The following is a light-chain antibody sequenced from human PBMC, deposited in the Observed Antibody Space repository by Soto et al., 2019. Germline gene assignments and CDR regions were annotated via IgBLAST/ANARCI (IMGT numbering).Light chain of an antibody. V-gene: IGLV2-23*01. Sequence: QSALTQPASVSASPGQSITISCTGTSSNVGTYDLVSWYQHHPDKAPKLIIYEGTKRPSGISSRFSGSKSGNTASLTISGLQAEDDADYYCSSFAVGAALVFGGGTKLTVL. CDR1: SSNVGTYDL. CDR3: SSFAVGAALV. CDR2: EGT. J-gene: IGLJ2*01.